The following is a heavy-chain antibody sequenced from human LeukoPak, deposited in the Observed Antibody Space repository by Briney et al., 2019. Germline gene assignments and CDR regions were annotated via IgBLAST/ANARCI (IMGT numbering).Heavy chain of an antibody. CDR3: ASKYQLLWGIDY. J-gene: IGHJ4*02. D-gene: IGHD2-2*01. V-gene: IGHV3-21*01. CDR1: GFTFSSYS. CDR2: ISSSSSYI. Sequence: PGGSLRLSCAASGFTFSSYSMNWVRQAPGKGLEWVSSISSSSSYIYYAVSVKGRFTISRDNAKNSLYLQMNSLRAEDTAVYYCASKYQLLWGIDYWGQGTLVTVSS.